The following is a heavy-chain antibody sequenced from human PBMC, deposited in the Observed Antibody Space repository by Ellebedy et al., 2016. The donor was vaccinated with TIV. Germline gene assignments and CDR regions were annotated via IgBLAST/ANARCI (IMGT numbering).Heavy chain of an antibody. D-gene: IGHD5-18*01. J-gene: IGHJ4*02. CDR2: IYSVGST. V-gene: IGHV3-53*01. CDR3: ARKTDTTRSGDF. CDR1: GFPVSNNF. Sequence: PGGSLRLSCAASGFPVSNNFMTWVRQAPGKGLEWVSLIYSVGSTLYADSVKCRFTISRDNSRNTFYLQMNNLRVDDTAGYYCARKTDTTRSGDFWGQGTLVTVS.